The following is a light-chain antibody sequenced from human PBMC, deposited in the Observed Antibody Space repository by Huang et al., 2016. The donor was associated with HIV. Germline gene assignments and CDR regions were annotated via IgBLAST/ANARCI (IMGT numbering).Light chain of an antibody. Sequence: DIVLTQSPDSLAVSLGERATINCKSSQSVLYSSNNKEYLACYQKKPGQSPKLLIYWASTRESGVPDRFSGSGSGTDFTLTISDLQAGDVAVYYCQQYYNIPWTFGQGTKVEIK. V-gene: IGKV4-1*01. CDR1: QSVLYSSNNKEY. CDR2: WAS. J-gene: IGKJ1*01. CDR3: QQYYNIPWT.